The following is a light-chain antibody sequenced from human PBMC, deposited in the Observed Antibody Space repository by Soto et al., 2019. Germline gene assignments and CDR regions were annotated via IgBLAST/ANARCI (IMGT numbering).Light chain of an antibody. V-gene: IGLV2-11*01. CDR3: SSYAGSNTWV. CDR2: DVS. J-gene: IGLJ3*02. Sequence: QSVLTQPRSVSGSPGQSVTISCTGTSSDVGGYNYVSWYQQHPGNAPKLMIYDVSKRPSGVPDRFSGSKSGNTASLTISGLQAEDEADYYCSSYAGSNTWVFGGGTKVTVL. CDR1: SSDVGGYNY.